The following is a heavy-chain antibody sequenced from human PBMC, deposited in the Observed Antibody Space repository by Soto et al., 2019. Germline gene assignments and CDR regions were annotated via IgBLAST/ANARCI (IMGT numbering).Heavy chain of an antibody. D-gene: IGHD3-9*01. CDR3: VRGKMREIATILRDKWFDP. CDR2: IIPIFGTS. V-gene: IGHV1-69*01. CDR1: GGTFHKHA. J-gene: IGHJ5*02. Sequence: QVQLVQSGAEVKKPGSSVQVSCKASGGTFHKHAINWVRQAPGQGLEWMGGIIPIFGTSNYAQKFQGRVTITADESTRTAYMELSSLISEYTAVYYCVRGKMREIATILRDKWFDPWGQGTLVNVSS.